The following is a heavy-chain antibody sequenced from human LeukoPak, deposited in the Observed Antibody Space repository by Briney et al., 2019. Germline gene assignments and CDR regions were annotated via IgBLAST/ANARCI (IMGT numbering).Heavy chain of an antibody. CDR1: GFTFGNAW. CDR2: ILGKTDGGAT. CDR3: TRSTVTTRGYYFDY. D-gene: IGHD4-17*01. J-gene: IGHJ4*02. Sequence: GGSLRLPCAASGFTFGNAWMSWVRQAPGKGLEWVGRILGKTDGGATDYAAPVKNRFIISRDDSKNMLYLQMNSLKTEDTAVYYCTRSTVTTRGYYFDYWGQGTLVTVSS. V-gene: IGHV3-15*05.